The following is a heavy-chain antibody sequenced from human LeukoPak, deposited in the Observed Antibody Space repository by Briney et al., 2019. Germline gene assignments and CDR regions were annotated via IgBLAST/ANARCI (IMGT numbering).Heavy chain of an antibody. CDR2: IYTSGST. CDR3: AGVICGRGICYSDNWFDP. V-gene: IGHV4-4*07. Sequence: SETLSLTCTVCGASIRGYYWTWIRQPAGKGLEWIGRIYTSGSTKYNPSLKSRVSMSVDTSRNQFSLKVSSVTAADTAVYYCAGVICGRGICYSDNWFDPWGQGTLVTVSS. D-gene: IGHD2-15*01. J-gene: IGHJ5*02. CDR1: GASIRGYY.